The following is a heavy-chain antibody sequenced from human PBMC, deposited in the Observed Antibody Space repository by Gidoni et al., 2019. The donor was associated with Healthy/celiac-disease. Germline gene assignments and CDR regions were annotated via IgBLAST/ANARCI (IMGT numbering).Heavy chain of an antibody. V-gene: IGHV4-30-4*01. J-gene: IGHJ4*02. Sequence: QVQLQESGPGLVKPSQTLSLTCTVSGGSISSGDYYWSWIRQPPGKGLEWIGYIDYSGSTYYNPSLKSRVTISVDTSKNQFSLKLSSVTAADTAVYYCARVSLDSGYALTIDYWGQGTLVTVSS. D-gene: IGHD5-12*01. CDR1: GGSISSGDYY. CDR2: IDYSGST. CDR3: ARVSLDSGYALTIDY.